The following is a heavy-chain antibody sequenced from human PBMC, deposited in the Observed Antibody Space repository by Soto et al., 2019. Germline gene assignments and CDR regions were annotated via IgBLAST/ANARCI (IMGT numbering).Heavy chain of an antibody. D-gene: IGHD6-6*01. Sequence: QVQLVQSGAEVKKPGASVKVSCKASGYTFTDYRMIWVRQAPGQGLERMGIINPSGGSTNYAPNFQGRVTLTRDSVTSTVYMELSSMRSEDTAVYYCARPAGRLANWFDPWGQGTLVTVSS. J-gene: IGHJ5*02. CDR1: GYTFTDYR. CDR3: ARPAGRLANWFDP. V-gene: IGHV1-46*01. CDR2: INPSGGST.